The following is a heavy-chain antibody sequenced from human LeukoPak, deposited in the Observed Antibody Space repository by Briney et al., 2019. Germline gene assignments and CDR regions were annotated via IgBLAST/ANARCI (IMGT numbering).Heavy chain of an antibody. D-gene: IGHD3-3*01. V-gene: IGHV3-7*01. Sequence: GGSLRLSCAASGFTFNGYWMSWVRQPPGKWLEWVANIKQDGSEKYYVDSVRGRLTISRDNAENSLFLQMNRLRVEDTAVYYCTRDFGRSSYYFDFWGQGTLVTVSS. CDR3: TRDFGRSSYYFDF. CDR1: GFTFNGYW. J-gene: IGHJ4*02. CDR2: IKQDGSEK.